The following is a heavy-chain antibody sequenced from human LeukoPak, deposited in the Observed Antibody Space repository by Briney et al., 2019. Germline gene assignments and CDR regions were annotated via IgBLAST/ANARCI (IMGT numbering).Heavy chain of an antibody. CDR2: ISYDGSNK. CDR3: ARDIVVVPAAILYYYGMDV. D-gene: IGHD2-2*01. Sequence: GGSLRLSCAASGFTFSSYAMHWARQAPGKGLEWVAVISYDGSNKYYADSVKGRFTISRDNPKNTLYLQMNSLRAEDTAVYYCARDIVVVPAAILYYYGMDVWGKGTTVTVSS. CDR1: GFTFSSYA. J-gene: IGHJ6*04. V-gene: IGHV3-30*04.